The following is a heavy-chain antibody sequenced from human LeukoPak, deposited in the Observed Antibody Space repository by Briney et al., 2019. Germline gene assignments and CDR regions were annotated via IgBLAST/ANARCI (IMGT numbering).Heavy chain of an antibody. Sequence: GASVKVSCTTSGYTFTDYYMHWVRQAPGQGLEWMGRINPSNGGTNFAQNFQGRVTMTRDTSISTAYMELSRLTSDDTAIYYCARVDGTNAFDIWGQGTMVAVSS. CDR3: ARVDGTNAFDI. J-gene: IGHJ3*02. CDR2: INPSNGGT. CDR1: GYTFTDYY. D-gene: IGHD1/OR15-1a*01. V-gene: IGHV1-2*06.